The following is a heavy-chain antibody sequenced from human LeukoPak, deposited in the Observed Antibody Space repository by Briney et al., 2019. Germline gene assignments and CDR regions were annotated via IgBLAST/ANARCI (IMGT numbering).Heavy chain of an antibody. CDR2: INPNSGGT. D-gene: IGHD5-12*01. CDR1: GYTFTSYY. J-gene: IGHJ4*02. CDR3: SCYDEDLDYFDY. Sequence: GASVKVSCKASGYTFTSYYMHWVRQAPGQGLEWMGWINPNSGGTYYAQKFQGRVTMTRDTSISTAYMELSRLRSDDTAVYYCSCYDEDLDYFDYRGQGTLVTVSS. V-gene: IGHV1-2*02.